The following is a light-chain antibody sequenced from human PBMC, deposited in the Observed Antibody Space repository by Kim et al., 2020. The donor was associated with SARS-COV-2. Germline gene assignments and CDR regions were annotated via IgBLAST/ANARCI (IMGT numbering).Light chain of an antibody. CDR1: SSNIGNNY. V-gene: IGLV1-51*01. CDR3: GTWDSSLSPWV. Sequence: GQKVTISCSGSSSNIGNNYVSWYQQLPGTAPKLLIYDNNKRPSGIPDRFSGSKSGTSATLGITGLQTGDEADYYCGTWDSSLSPWVFGGGTKLTVL. CDR2: DNN. J-gene: IGLJ3*02.